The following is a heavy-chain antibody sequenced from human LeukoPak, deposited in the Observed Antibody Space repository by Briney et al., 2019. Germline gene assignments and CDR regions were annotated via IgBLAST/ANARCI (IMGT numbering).Heavy chain of an antibody. CDR3: ARRAYYNYGLDV. J-gene: IGHJ6*02. CDR2: IYPGDSDT. Sequence: GESLKISCEGSGYRFTTYWIGWVRQMPGKGLEWMGVIYPGDSDTIYSPSFQGQVTISADKSNNTAYLQWSSLKASDTATYYCARRAYYNYGLDVWGQGTLVTVSS. V-gene: IGHV5-51*01. CDR1: GYRFTTYW.